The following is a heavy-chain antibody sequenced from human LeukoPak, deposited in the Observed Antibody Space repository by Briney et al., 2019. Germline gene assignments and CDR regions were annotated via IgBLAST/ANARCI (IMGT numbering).Heavy chain of an antibody. D-gene: IGHD3-16*01. CDR3: ARGPHPHWPLGQF. J-gene: IGHJ4*02. CDR2: INNSGST. V-gene: IGHV4-34*01. CDR1: GGSFSGYY. Sequence: SETLSLTCAVYGGSFSGYYWSWIRQPPGKGLEWIGEINNSGSTNYNPSLKSRVTISVDTSKNQFSMTLTSVTVADTAVYYCARGPHPHWPLGQFWGQGSRVTVSS.